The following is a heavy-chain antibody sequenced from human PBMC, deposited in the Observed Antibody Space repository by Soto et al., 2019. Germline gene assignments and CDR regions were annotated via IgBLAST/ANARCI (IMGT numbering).Heavy chain of an antibody. CDR3: ARVGLISSSRGVVGYYYYGMDV. V-gene: IGHV1-69*12. CDR2: IIPIFGTA. CDR1: GGTFSSYA. Sequence: QVQLVQSGAEVKKPGSSVKVSCKASGGTFSSYAISWVRQAPGQGLEWMGGIIPIFGTANYAQKFQSRVTITADESTRAAERERSRLRSDDTAVYYCARVGLISSSRGVVGYYYYGMDVWGQWTTVTVSS. D-gene: IGHD6-6*01. J-gene: IGHJ6*02.